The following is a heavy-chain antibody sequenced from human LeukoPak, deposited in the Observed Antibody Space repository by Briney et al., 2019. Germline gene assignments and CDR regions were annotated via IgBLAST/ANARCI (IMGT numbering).Heavy chain of an antibody. J-gene: IGHJ6*03. CDR3: AKSMVYAVAGHYYYMDV. Sequence: GGSLRLSCAASGFTFSSYAMSWVRQAPGKGLEWVSAISGSGGSTYYADSVKGRFTISRDNSKNTLYLQMNSLRAEDTAVYYCAKSMVYAVAGHYYYMDVWGKGTTVTVSS. D-gene: IGHD2-8*01. CDR1: GFTFSSYA. CDR2: ISGSGGST. V-gene: IGHV3-23*01.